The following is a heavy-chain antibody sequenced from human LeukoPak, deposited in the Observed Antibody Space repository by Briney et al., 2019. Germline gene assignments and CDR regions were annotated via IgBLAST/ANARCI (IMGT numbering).Heavy chain of an antibody. D-gene: IGHD6-13*01. CDR1: GFTFSSYW. CDR2: INSGGTST. V-gene: IGHV3-74*01. J-gene: IGHJ4*02. Sequence: PGGSLRLSXAASGFTFSSYWMHWVGQAPGKGLVWVSRINSGGTSTSYADSVKGRFTISRDNAKNTLYLQMNSLRAEDTAVDYCARGRGYYSDYWGQGTLVTVSS. CDR3: ARGRGYYSDY.